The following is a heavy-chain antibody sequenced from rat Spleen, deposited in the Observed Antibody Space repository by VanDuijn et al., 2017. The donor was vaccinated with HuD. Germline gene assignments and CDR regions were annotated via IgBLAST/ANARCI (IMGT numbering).Heavy chain of an antibody. Sequence: EVQLVESGGGLVQPGGSLKLSCAVSGFTFSNYDMAWVRQAPTKGLEWVASISPSGGSTYYRDSVKGRFTISRDNAKSTLYLQMDSLRSEDTATYYCTTGLQWGQGVMVTVSS. D-gene: IGHD1-1*01. CDR2: ISPSGGST. CDR3: TTGLQ. J-gene: IGHJ2*01. V-gene: IGHV5-27*01. CDR1: GFTFSNYD.